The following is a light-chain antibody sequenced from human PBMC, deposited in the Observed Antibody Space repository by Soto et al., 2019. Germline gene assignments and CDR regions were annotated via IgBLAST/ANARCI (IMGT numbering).Light chain of an antibody. CDR1: QGISSY. V-gene: IGKV1-9*01. CDR2: AAS. CDR3: QQLNSYPLT. Sequence: DIQLTQSPSFLSASVGDRVTITCRASQGISSYLAWYQQKPGKAPKLLIYAASTLQSGVPSRFSGSGSGTERTLTISSLQPEDFATYYCQQLNSYPLTFGGGTKVEIK. J-gene: IGKJ4*01.